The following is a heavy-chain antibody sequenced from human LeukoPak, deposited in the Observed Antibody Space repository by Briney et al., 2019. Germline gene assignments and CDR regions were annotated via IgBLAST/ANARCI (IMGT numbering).Heavy chain of an antibody. CDR2: ISSSGSTI. Sequence: GGSLRLSCAASGFTFSSYEMNWVRQAPGKGLEWVSYISSSGSTIYYADSVKGRFTISRDNAKNSLYLQMNSLRAEDTAVYYCARDNAWTAMVYYYYYGMDVWGQGTTVTVSS. CDR3: ARDNAWTAMVYYYYYGMDV. D-gene: IGHD5-18*01. V-gene: IGHV3-48*03. J-gene: IGHJ6*02. CDR1: GFTFSSYE.